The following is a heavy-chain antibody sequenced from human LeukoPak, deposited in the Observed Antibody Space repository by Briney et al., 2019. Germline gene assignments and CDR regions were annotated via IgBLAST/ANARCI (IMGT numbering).Heavy chain of an antibody. D-gene: IGHD1-26*01. J-gene: IGHJ4*02. CDR2: IRSKANSYAT. CDR1: GFTFSGSA. Sequence: GGSRKLSGAASGFTFSGSAMHWVRQASGKGLEWVGRIRSKANSYATAYAASVKGRFTISRDDSKNTAYLQMNSLKTEDTAVYYCARDDVGYFDYWAQGTLVTVSS. V-gene: IGHV3-73*01. CDR3: ARDDVGYFDY.